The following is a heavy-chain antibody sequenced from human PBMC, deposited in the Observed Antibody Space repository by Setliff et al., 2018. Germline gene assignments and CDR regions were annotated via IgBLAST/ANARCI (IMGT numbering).Heavy chain of an antibody. CDR3: ARQYNDYYYYYMDV. D-gene: IGHD1-1*01. CDR1: DFIFNNAW. J-gene: IGHJ6*03. Sequence: HPGGSLRLSCAASDFIFNNAWMNWVRQAPGKGLEWVSYFSGSSSTIRYADSVKGRFTISRDNAKNSLYLQMNSLRVEDTAVYYCARQYNDYYYYYMDVWGRGTTVTVS. V-gene: IGHV3-48*01. CDR2: FSGSSSTI.